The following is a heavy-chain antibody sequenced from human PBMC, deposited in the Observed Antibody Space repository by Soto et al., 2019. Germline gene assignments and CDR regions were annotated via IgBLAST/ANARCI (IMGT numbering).Heavy chain of an antibody. D-gene: IGHD1-7*01. J-gene: IGHJ6*02. CDR2: IYYSGST. CDR1: GGSVSSGSYY. Sequence: QVQLQESGPGLVKPSETLSLTCTVSGGSVSSGSYYWSWIRQPPGKGLEWIGYIYYSGSTNYNPSLRSRVTISVATSKNQFSLKLSSVTAADTAVYYCGRGQRVMLGRNYAYYFHGLDVWGQGTTVTVSS. V-gene: IGHV4-61*01. CDR3: GRGQRVMLGRNYAYYFHGLDV.